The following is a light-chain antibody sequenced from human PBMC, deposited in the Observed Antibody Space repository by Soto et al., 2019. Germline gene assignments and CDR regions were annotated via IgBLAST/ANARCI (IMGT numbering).Light chain of an antibody. J-gene: IGKJ4*01. Sequence: EVVLTQSPGTLSLSPGERATLSCRASQSVNGRYLAWYQQKFGQAPRLLIYGASNRATGIPDRFSGSLSGTDFTLTISRLEPGDLAVYYCQQYGTSPLTFGAGTKVEIK. CDR3: QQYGTSPLT. V-gene: IGKV3-20*01. CDR1: QSVNGRY. CDR2: GAS.